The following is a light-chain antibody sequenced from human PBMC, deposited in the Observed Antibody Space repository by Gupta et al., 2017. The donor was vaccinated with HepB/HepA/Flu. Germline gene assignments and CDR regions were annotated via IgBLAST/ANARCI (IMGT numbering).Light chain of an antibody. CDR3: EQKYSSHT. CDR1: QSISSY. Sequence: DIQMTQSPSSLSASVGDRVTITCRASQSISSYLNWYQQKPGKAPKLLIYAASSLQSGVPSRFTGSGSGTDFTLTSSRGKPEDIATYYCEQKYSSHTLGPGTKVEIK. J-gene: IGKJ2*01. V-gene: IGKV1-39*01. CDR2: AAS.